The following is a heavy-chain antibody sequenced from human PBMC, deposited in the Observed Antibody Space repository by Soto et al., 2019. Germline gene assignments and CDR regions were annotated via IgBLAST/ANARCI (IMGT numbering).Heavy chain of an antibody. J-gene: IGHJ4*02. V-gene: IGHV3-15*07. CDR1: GFTFTNAW. CDR2: IKNKIDDGTA. D-gene: IGHD3-22*01. Sequence: EVQLVASGGGLVKPGGSLRLSCAASGFTFTNAWMNWVRQVPGKGLEWVGRIKNKIDDGTADYAAPVKGRFTISRDDSENTLYLQMNSLKTEDTAVYYCTTERSYYFDSSGFDSWGQGTLVTVSS. CDR3: TTERSYYFDSSGFDS.